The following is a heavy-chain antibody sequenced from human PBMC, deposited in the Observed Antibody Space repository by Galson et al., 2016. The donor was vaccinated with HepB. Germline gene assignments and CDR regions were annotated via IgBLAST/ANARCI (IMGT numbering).Heavy chain of an antibody. Sequence: PSETLSLTCTVSAGTINTHGYFWSWIRQHPERGLEGIGYISDRGRAYFNPSLKSRPTISIDTSQNQFSLDLTSVTAADPAVYFCARYGSWAGFDYWGQGTLVTVSS. D-gene: IGHD3-16*01. J-gene: IGHJ4*02. CDR2: ISDRGRA. CDR1: AGTINTHGYF. V-gene: IGHV4-31*03. CDR3: ARYGSWAGFDY.